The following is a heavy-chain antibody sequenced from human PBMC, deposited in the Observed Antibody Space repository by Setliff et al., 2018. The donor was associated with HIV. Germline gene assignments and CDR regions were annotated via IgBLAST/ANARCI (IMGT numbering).Heavy chain of an antibody. J-gene: IGHJ4*02. CDR2: MNPNSGNT. CDR3: ARDQGIAAAGSVY. D-gene: IGHD6-13*01. V-gene: IGHV1-8*02. CDR1: GYTFSSYD. Sequence: GASVKVSCKASGYTFSSYDINWVRQATGQGLEWMGWMNPNSGNTGYAQKFQGRVTMTRNTAISTAYMELRSLTSDDTAVYYCARDQGIAAAGSVYWGQGTLVTVSS.